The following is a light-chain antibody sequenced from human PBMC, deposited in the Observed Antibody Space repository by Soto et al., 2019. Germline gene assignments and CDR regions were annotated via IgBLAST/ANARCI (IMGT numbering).Light chain of an antibody. CDR3: QQRYNWPLT. Sequence: EIVLTQSPATLSLSPGERATLSCRASQSVSSYLAWYQQKHGQAPRLLIYDASSRATGISARFSGSGSGTDFTLTISSLEPEDFAVYYCQQRYNWPLTFGPGTKVDIK. CDR2: DAS. CDR1: QSVSSY. V-gene: IGKV3-11*01. J-gene: IGKJ3*01.